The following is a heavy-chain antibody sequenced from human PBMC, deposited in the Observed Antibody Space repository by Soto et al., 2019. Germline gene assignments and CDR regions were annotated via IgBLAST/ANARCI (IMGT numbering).Heavy chain of an antibody. V-gene: IGHV4-30-4*01. D-gene: IGHD3-10*01. CDR1: GGSISSDDYY. CDR3: AREMGYGSGRFDY. J-gene: IGHJ4*02. Sequence: SETLSLTCTVSGGSISSDDYYWSWLRQPPGKGLEWIGYTYYSGSTYYNPSLKSRVTISVDTSKNQFSLKLSSVTAADTAVYYCAREMGYGSGRFDYWGQGTLVTV. CDR2: TYYSGST.